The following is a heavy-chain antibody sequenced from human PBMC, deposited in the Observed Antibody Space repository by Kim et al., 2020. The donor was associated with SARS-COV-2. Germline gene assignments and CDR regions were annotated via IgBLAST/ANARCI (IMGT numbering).Heavy chain of an antibody. V-gene: IGHV4-39*01. Sequence: SETLSLTCTVSGDSINSGLYYWAWIRQPPGKGLDWIGFVYHRGTTHYNPSLKSRVTISIDTSKNQFSLNLSSVTAADTAVYYCARVIAVAGIPDYWGQGTLVTVSS. CDR2: VYHRGTT. CDR1: GDSINSGLYY. J-gene: IGHJ4*02. CDR3: ARVIAVAGIPDY. D-gene: IGHD6-19*01.